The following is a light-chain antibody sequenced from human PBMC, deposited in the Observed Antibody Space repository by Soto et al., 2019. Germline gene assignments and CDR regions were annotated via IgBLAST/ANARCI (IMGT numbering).Light chain of an antibody. Sequence: SYELTQPPSVSVSPGQTARITCSGDALPKQYAYWYQQKPGQAPVLVIYKDSERPSGIPERFSGPSSGTTVTLTISGVQAEDEAAYYCQSADSSGNYVLGNGTKVTV. CDR3: QSADSSGNYV. J-gene: IGLJ1*01. CDR2: KDS. V-gene: IGLV3-25*02. CDR1: ALPKQY.